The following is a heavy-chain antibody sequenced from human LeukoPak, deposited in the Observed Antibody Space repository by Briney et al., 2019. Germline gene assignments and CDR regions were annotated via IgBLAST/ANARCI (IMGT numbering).Heavy chain of an antibody. V-gene: IGHV3-53*01. J-gene: IGHJ6*04. CDR1: GFTLSSNY. D-gene: IGHD1-26*01. CDR3: ARDGTVDV. CDR2: IYCGGST. Sequence: GGALRLSCAGSGFTLSSNYMSCVGQAPGKGLEWVSGIYCGGSTDYPDSVKGGLTISIDNSKNPLYLQMNSLRAEDTAVYYCARDGTVDVWGKGTTVTVSS.